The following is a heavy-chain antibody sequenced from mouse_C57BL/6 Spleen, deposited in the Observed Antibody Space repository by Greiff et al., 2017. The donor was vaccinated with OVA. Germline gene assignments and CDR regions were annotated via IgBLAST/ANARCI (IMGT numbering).Heavy chain of an antibody. CDR1: GYTFTDYY. CDR3: ARLRSDYFDY. Sequence: EVQLQQSGPELVKPGASVKISCKASGYTFTDYYMNWVKQSHGKSLEWIGDINPNNGGTSYNQKFKGKATLTVDKSSSTAYMGLRSLTSEDSAVYYCARLRSDYFDYWGQGTTLTVSS. V-gene: IGHV1-26*01. CDR2: INPNNGGT. J-gene: IGHJ2*01.